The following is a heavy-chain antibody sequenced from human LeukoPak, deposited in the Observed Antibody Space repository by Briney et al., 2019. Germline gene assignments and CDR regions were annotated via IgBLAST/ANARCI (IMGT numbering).Heavy chain of an antibody. CDR2: INHSGST. D-gene: IGHD1-26*01. CDR3: ARAYSGSYYVFDY. Sequence: PSETLSLTCAVYGGSFSGYYWSWLRQPPGKGLEGIGEINHSGSTNYNPSLKSRVTISVDTSKNQFSLKLSSVTAADTAVYYCARAYSGSYYVFDYWGQGTLVTVSS. J-gene: IGHJ4*02. V-gene: IGHV4-34*01. CDR1: GGSFSGYY.